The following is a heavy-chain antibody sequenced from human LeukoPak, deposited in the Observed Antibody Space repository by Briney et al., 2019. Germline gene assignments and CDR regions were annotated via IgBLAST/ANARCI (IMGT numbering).Heavy chain of an antibody. Sequence: NPSQTLSLTCTVSGGSISSGDYYWSWIRQPPGKGLEWIGYMYYSGGTYYNPSLKSRVTISVDTSKNQLSLKLSSVTAADTAVYYCARVVFLNDFWSGYSANHYFDYWGQGTLVTVSS. D-gene: IGHD3-3*01. V-gene: IGHV4-30-4*08. CDR3: ARVVFLNDFWSGYSANHYFDY. CDR1: GGSISSGDYY. CDR2: MYYSGGT. J-gene: IGHJ4*02.